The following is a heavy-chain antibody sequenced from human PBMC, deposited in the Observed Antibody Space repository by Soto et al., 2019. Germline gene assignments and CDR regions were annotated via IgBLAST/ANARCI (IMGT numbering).Heavy chain of an antibody. J-gene: IGHJ6*03. V-gene: IGHV4-34*01. CDR1: GGSFSGYY. CDR3: ARGRGPYFSGGSCYADYSYYMDV. CDR2: INHSGST. Sequence: PSETLSLTCAVYGGSFSGYYWSWIRQPPGKGLEWIGEINHSGSTNYNPSLKSRVTISVDTSKNQFSLKLSSVTAADTAVYYCARGRGPYFSGGSCYADYSYYMDVWGKGTTVTVSS. D-gene: IGHD2-15*01.